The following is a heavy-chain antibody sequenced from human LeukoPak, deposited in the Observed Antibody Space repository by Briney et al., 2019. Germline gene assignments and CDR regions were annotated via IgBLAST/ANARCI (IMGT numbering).Heavy chain of an antibody. D-gene: IGHD3-10*02. CDR2: ISSSRSYI. V-gene: IGHV3-21*01. CDR1: GFTFSSYS. J-gene: IGHJ4*02. Sequence: PGGSLRLSCAASGFTFSSYSMNWVRQAPGKGLECVSSISSSRSYIYYADSVKGRFTISRDNAKNSLYLQMNSLRAEDTAIYYCARVSYVRGVTVYYFDHWGQGTLVTVSS. CDR3: ARVSYVRGVTVYYFDH.